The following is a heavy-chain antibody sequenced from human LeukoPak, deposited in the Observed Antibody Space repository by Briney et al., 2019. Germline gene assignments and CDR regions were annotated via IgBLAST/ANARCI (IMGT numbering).Heavy chain of an antibody. D-gene: IGHD4-17*01. CDR2: IIPIFGTA. CDR1: GYTFTSYG. J-gene: IGHJ5*02. V-gene: IGHV1-69*05. CDR3: ARELSTVTTLWFDP. Sequence: SVKVSCKASGYTFTSYGISWVRQAPGQGLEWMGRIIPIFGTANYAQKFQGRVTITTDESTSTAYMELSSLRSEDTAVYYCARELSTVTTLWFDPWGQGTLVTVSS.